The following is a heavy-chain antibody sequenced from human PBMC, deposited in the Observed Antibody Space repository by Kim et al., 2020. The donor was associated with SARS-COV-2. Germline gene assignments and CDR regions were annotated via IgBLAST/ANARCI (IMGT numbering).Heavy chain of an antibody. CDR1: GFTFSSYA. J-gene: IGHJ6*02. V-gene: IGHV3-23*01. CDR3: VGSGDYGSQYYYYYGMDV. CDR2: ISGSGGST. D-gene: IGHD4-17*01. Sequence: GGSLRLSCAASGFTFSSYAMSWVRQAPGKGLEWVSAISGSGGSTYYADPVKGRFTISRDNSKNTLYLQMNSLRAEDTAVYYCVGSGDYGSQYYYYYGMDVWGQGTTVTVSS.